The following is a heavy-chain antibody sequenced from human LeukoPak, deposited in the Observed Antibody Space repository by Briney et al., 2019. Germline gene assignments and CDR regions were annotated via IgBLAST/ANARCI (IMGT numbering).Heavy chain of an antibody. V-gene: IGHV3-33*06. D-gene: IGHD7-27*01. J-gene: IGHJ6*03. CDR2: IWYDGSNK. CDR1: GFNFSSYV. CDR3: AKDLGNWSYYMDV. Sequence: GGSLRLSCAASGFNFSSYVTHWVRQAPGKGLEWVAVIWYDGSNKYYADSVKGRFTISRDNSKNTLYLQMNSLRAEDTAVYYCAKDLGNWSYYMDVWGKGTTVTVSS.